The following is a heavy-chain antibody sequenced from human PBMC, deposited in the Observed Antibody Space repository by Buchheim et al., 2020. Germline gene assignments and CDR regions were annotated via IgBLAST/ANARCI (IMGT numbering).Heavy chain of an antibody. Sequence: EVQLVESGGGLVKPGGSLRLSCAASGFTFSSYSMNWVRQAPGKGLEWVSSISSSSSYIYYADSVKGRFTISRDNAKNSLYLQMNSLRAEDTAVYYCARDEDTMIVADLGFDPWGQGTL. V-gene: IGHV3-21*01. J-gene: IGHJ5*02. D-gene: IGHD3-22*01. CDR3: ARDEDTMIVADLGFDP. CDR2: ISSSSSYI. CDR1: GFTFSSYS.